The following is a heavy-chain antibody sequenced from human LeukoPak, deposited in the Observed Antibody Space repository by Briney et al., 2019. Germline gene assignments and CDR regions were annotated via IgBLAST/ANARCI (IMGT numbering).Heavy chain of an antibody. J-gene: IGHJ4*02. CDR3: AKATGYLL. D-gene: IGHD1-14*01. Sequence: GGSLRLSCGASGITFSSYGMHWVRQAPGKGLEWVASISYDGSNKYYADSVKGRFTISRDNSKNTLFLQMNSLRAEDTAVYYCAKATGYLLWGQGTLVTVSS. CDR2: ISYDGSNK. V-gene: IGHV3-30*18. CDR1: GITFSSYG.